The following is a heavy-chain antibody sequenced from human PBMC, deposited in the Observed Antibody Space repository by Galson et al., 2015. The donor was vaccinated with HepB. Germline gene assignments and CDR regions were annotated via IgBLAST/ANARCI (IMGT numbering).Heavy chain of an antibody. Sequence: QSGAEVTKPGESLKTSCKASGYTFTDYGISWVRQAPGQGLEWMGWISGYDDKTNYAQKFQGRVTMTTDTSTSTAYMELRRLRSDDTAVYYCARDLWAGIAMVKGGNWYFDLWGRGTLVTVSS. CDR2: ISGYDDKT. CDR1: GYTFTDYG. CDR3: ARDLWAGIAMVKGGNWYFDL. V-gene: IGHV1-18*04. D-gene: IGHD5-18*01. J-gene: IGHJ2*01.